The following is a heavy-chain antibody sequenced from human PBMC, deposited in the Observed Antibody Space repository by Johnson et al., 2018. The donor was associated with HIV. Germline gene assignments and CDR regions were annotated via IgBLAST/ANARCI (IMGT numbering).Heavy chain of an antibody. CDR2: INSDGSST. CDR3: ASAYYYDTSRRPDAFDI. J-gene: IGHJ3*02. V-gene: IGHV3-74*02. D-gene: IGHD3-22*01. CDR1: GLTFSNYW. Sequence: VQLVESGGGLVQPGGSLRLSCAASGLTFSNYWMHWVRQAPGKGLVWVSRINSDGSSTSYADSVKGRFTISRDNAKNTLYLQMNSLRAEDTAVYFCASAYYYDTSRRPDAFDIWGQGTMVTVSS.